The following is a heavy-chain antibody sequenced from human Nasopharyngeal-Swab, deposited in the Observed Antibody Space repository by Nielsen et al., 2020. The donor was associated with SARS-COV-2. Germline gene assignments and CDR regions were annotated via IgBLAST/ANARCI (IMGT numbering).Heavy chain of an antibody. CDR3: AKDLKGDGYNYQPPDY. CDR2: IKSKTDGGTT. V-gene: IGHV3-15*01. Sequence: GESLKISCAASGFTFSSAWMSWVRQAPGKGLEWVGRIKSKTDGGTTDYAAPVKGRFTISRDNSKNTLYLQMNSLRAEDTAVYYCAKDLKGDGYNYQPPDYWGQGTLVTVSS. J-gene: IGHJ4*02. CDR1: GFTFSSAW. D-gene: IGHD5-24*01.